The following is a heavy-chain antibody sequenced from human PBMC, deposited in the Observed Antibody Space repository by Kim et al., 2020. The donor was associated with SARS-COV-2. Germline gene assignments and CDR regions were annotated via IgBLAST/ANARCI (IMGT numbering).Heavy chain of an antibody. CDR2: ISSSSSYI. CDR1: GFTFSSYS. Sequence: GGSLRLSCAASGFTFSSYSMNWVRQAPGKGLEWVSSISSSSSYIYYADSVKGRFTISRDNAKNSLYLQMNSLRAEDTAVYYCARSPGYSSSWYVEGLYYYYGMDVWAKGPRSPSP. V-gene: IGHV3-21*01. CDR3: ARSPGYSSSWYVEGLYYYYGMDV. J-gene: IGHJ6*02. D-gene: IGHD6-13*01.